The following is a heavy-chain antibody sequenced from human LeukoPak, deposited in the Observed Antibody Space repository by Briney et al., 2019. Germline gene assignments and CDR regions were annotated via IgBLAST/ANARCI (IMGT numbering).Heavy chain of an antibody. CDR2: IYYSGST. CDR1: GCSISRSSYY. CDR3: ARDPDDYWYFDL. J-gene: IGHJ2*01. Sequence: SETLSLTCTVSGCSISRSSYYWGWIRQPPGKGLEWIGSIYYSGSTYYNPSLKSRVTVSVDTSKNQISLKLSSVTAAATAVYSCARDPDDYWYFDLWGRGTLVTVSS. V-gene: IGHV4-39*07.